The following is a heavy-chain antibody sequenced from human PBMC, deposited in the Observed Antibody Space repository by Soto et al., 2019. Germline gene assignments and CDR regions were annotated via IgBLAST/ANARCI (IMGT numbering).Heavy chain of an antibody. CDR3: KRGRYQLVWGDY. J-gene: IGHJ4*02. CDR1: GFTFSSYV. V-gene: IGHV3-30-3*01. CDR2: MSSDGSNE. Sequence: QVQLVESGGGVVQPGRSLRLSCAASGFTFSSYVMHWVRQAPGKGLEWVAVMSSDGSNEAYADSVKGRFTISRDNSKNTRYLQMNSLRAEDTAVYYCKRGRYQLVWGDYWGQGTLVTVSS. D-gene: IGHD2-2*01.